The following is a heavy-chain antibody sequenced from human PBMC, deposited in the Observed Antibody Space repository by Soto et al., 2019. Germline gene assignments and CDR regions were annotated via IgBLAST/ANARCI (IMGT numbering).Heavy chain of an antibody. Sequence: ASVKVSCKASGYTFTGYYMHWVRQAPGQGLEWMGIINPSGGSTSYAQKFQGRVTMTRDTSTSTAYMELSSLRSEDTAVYYCARHYYDSSGYYSSALYAFDIWGQGTMVTVSS. D-gene: IGHD3-22*01. CDR2: INPSGGST. CDR1: GYTFTGYY. V-gene: IGHV1-46*01. J-gene: IGHJ3*02. CDR3: ARHYYDSSGYYSSALYAFDI.